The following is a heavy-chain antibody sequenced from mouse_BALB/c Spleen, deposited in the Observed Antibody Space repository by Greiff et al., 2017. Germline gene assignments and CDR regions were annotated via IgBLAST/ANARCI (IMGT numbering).Heavy chain of an antibody. V-gene: IGHV2-9*02. J-gene: IGHJ2*01. CDR3: ARDNYYGSSYVVDY. CDR1: GFSLTSYG. D-gene: IGHD1-1*01. Sequence: VMLVESGPGLVAPSQSLSITCTVSGFSLTSYGVHWVRQPPGKGLEWLGVIWAGGSTNYNSALMSRLSISKDNSKSQVFLKMNSLQTDDTAMYYCARDNYYGSSYVVDYWGQGTTLTVSS. CDR2: IWAGGST.